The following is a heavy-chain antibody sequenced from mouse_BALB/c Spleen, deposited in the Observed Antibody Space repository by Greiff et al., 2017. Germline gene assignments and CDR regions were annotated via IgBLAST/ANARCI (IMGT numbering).Heavy chain of an antibody. Sequence: EVHLVESGGGLVKPGGSLKLSCAASGFTFSSYTMSWVRQTPEKRLEWVATISSGGSYTYYPDSVKGRFTISRDNAKNTLYLQMSSLKSEDTAMYYCTIITTVVATVHWYFDVWGAGTTVTVSS. CDR3: TIITTVVATVHWYFDV. CDR1: GFTFSSYT. V-gene: IGHV5-6-4*01. CDR2: ISSGGSYT. D-gene: IGHD1-1*01. J-gene: IGHJ1*01.